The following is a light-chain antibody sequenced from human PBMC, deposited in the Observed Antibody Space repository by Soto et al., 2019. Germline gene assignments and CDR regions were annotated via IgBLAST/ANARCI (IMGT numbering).Light chain of an antibody. V-gene: IGKV3-15*01. J-gene: IGKJ5*01. CDR3: QQYNNWPS. CDR2: DIS. CDR1: QSVSRN. Sequence: EIVLTQSPGTLSLSPGERATLSCRASQSVSRNLAWYQQRPGQAPRLLIYDISNRAAGVPARFSGSGYDKAFTVTIKSLESEDFAVYFCQQYNNWPSVGQGKRLQIK.